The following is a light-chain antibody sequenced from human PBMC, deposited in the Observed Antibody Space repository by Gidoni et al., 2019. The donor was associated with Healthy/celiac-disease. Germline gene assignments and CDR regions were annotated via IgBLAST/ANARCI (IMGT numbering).Light chain of an antibody. CDR2: LGS. CDR3: MQALQTPYT. V-gene: IGKV2-28*01. CDR1: QSLLHSNVYNY. Sequence: IVISQSPLSLPVTPGEPASISCTSSQSLLHSNVYNYLDWYLQRPGQSPQLVIYLGSNRAAGVPYRFSGSGSGTDLTLQSSRVEAEDVGVYYCMQALQTPYTFGQGTKLEIK. J-gene: IGKJ2*01.